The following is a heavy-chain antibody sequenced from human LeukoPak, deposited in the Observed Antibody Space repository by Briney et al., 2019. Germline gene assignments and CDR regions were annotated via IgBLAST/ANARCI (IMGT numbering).Heavy chain of an antibody. D-gene: IGHD3-16*01. J-gene: IGHJ1*01. V-gene: IGHV3-48*03. CDR2: ISSSGSTI. CDR1: GFTFSSYE. CDR3: ARGYDYVWGSEGSEYFQH. Sequence: PGGSLRLSCAASGFTFSSYEMNWVRQAPGKGLEWVSYISSSGSTIYYADSVKGRFTISRDNAKNSLYLQMNSLRAEDTAVYYCARGYDYVWGSEGSEYFQHWGQGTPVTVSS.